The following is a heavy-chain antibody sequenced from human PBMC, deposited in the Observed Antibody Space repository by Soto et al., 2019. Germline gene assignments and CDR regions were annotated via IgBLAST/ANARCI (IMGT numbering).Heavy chain of an antibody. D-gene: IGHD3-22*01. CDR2: IYHRGST. J-gene: IGHJ4*02. CDR3: ARHDYYDNSGYSTGYFDY. V-gene: IGHV4-38-2*01. CDR1: GYSISSGYC. Sequence: KPSETLSLTCAVSGYSISSGYCWGWIRQPPGKGLEWIGNIYHRGSTYYNPSLKSRVTISVDTSKNHFSLKLTSLTAADTAVYYCARHDYYDNSGYSTGYFDYWGQGTTVTVSS.